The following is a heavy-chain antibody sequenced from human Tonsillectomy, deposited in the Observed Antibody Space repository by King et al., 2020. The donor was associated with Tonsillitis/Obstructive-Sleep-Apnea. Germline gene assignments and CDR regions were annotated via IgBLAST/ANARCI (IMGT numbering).Heavy chain of an antibody. D-gene: IGHD3-22*01. CDR3: ARDPPDDSTGYFSFDY. J-gene: IGHJ4*02. Sequence: QLVQSGGGAVQPGRSLRLSCAASGFTFNRYAMHWVRQAPGKGLEWVAVIWYDGSNKYYADSVKGRFTISRDNSKNLVYLQMNSLRAEDTAVYYCARDPPDDSTGYFSFDYWGQGTLVTVSS. CDR1: GFTFNRYA. CDR2: IWYDGSNK. V-gene: IGHV3-33*01.